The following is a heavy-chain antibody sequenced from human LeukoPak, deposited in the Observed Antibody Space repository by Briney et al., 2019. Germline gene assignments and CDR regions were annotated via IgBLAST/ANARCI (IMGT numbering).Heavy chain of an antibody. J-gene: IGHJ4*02. V-gene: IGHV3-21*01. CDR3: ARGPKGGQQLVLVDY. D-gene: IGHD6-13*01. CDR2: ISSSSSYI. Sequence: GGSLRLSCAASGFTFSSYGMNWVRQAPGKGLEWVSSISSSSSYIYYADSVKGRFTISRDNAKNSLYLQMNSLRAEDTAVYYCARGPKGGQQLVLVDYWGQGTLVTVSS. CDR1: GFTFSSYG.